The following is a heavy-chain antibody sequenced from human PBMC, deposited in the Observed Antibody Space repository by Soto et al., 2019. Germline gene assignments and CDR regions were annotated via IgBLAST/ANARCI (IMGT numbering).Heavy chain of an antibody. CDR3: TKRGYGDPFDP. J-gene: IGHJ5*02. CDR1: VGSITSTGFW. CDR2: IYDTGLT. V-gene: IGHV4-30-2*03. D-gene: IGHD4-17*01. Sequence: SETLSLTGAGPVGSITSTGFWWSWIRQPPGKGVEWIGTIYDTGLTFYNPSLRGRVTISADRTKNQFALNLNSVTAADTSVYYCTKRGYGDPFDPWGQGTLVTVSS.